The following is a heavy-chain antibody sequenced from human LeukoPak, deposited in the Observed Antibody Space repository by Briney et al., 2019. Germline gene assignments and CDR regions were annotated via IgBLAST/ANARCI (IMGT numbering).Heavy chain of an antibody. Sequence: KPSETLSLTCTVSGGSISSRTYYWGWIRQPPGKGLEWIGSIYYSGSTHYNPSLKSRVTISEDTSKNQFSLKLSSVTAADTALYYCARDLVNYEGAFDIWGQGTMVTVSS. CDR3: ARDLVNYEGAFDI. CDR2: IYYSGST. J-gene: IGHJ3*02. D-gene: IGHD3-22*01. V-gene: IGHV4-39*07. CDR1: GGSISSRTYY.